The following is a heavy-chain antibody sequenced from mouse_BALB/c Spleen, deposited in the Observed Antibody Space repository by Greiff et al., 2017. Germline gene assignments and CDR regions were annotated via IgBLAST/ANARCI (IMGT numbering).Heavy chain of an antibody. V-gene: IGHV3-6*02. Sequence: DVKLQESGPGLVKPSQSLSLTCSVTGYSITSGYYWNWIRQFPGNKLEWMGYISYDGSNNYNPSLKNRISITRDTSKNQFFLKLNSVTTEDTATYYCANWDWYFDVWGAGTTVTVSS. D-gene: IGHD4-1*01. J-gene: IGHJ1*01. CDR2: ISYDGSN. CDR1: GYSITSGYY. CDR3: ANWDWYFDV.